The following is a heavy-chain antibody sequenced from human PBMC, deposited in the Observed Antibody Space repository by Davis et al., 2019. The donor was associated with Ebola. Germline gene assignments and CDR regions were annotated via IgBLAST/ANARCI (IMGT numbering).Heavy chain of an antibody. D-gene: IGHD3-3*01. CDR3: VKDFWSDDPGY. CDR1: GYTFTSYG. CDR2: SSTSTGNT. V-gene: IGHV1-18*01. J-gene: IGHJ4*02. Sequence: ASVKVSCKASGYTFTSYGITWVRQAPGQGLEWTGWSSTSTGNTHYAQKFQGRVTMTTDTYMSTAYMELRSLRSDDTAMYYCVKDFWSDDPGYWGQGTLVTVSS.